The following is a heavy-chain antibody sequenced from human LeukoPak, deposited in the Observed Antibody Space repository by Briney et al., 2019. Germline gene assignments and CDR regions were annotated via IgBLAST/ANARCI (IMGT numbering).Heavy chain of an antibody. CDR2: IYYSGST. J-gene: IGHJ5*02. Sequence: SETLSLTCTVSGGSISSSSYYWGWIRQPPGKGLEWIGSIYYSGSTYYNPSLKSRVTISVGTSKNQFSLKLSSVTAADTAVYYCARQGGVQLWSGSWFDPWGQGTLVTVSS. V-gene: IGHV4-39*01. CDR3: ARQGGVQLWSGSWFDP. CDR1: GGSISSSSYY. D-gene: IGHD5-18*01.